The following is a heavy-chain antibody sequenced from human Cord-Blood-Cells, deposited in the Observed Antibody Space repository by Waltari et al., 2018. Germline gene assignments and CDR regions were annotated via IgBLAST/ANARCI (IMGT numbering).Heavy chain of an antibody. CDR3: ARVYYYDSSGYYPPDY. V-gene: IGHV1-18*01. D-gene: IGHD3-22*01. CDR1: GYTFTSYG. CDR2: ISAYNGNT. J-gene: IGHJ4*02. Sequence: QVQLVQSGAEVKKHGASVKVSCKASGYTFTSYGISWVRPAPGQGLEWMGWISAYNGNTNYAQKLQGRVTMTTDTSTSTAYMELRSLRSDDTAVYYCARVYYYDSSGYYPPDYWGQGTLVTVSS.